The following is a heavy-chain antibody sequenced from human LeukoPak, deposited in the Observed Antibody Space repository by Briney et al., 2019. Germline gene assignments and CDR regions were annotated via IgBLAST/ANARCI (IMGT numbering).Heavy chain of an antibody. Sequence: ASETLSLTCTVSGGSISSSSYYWGWIRQPPGKGLEWIGSIYYSGSTYYNPSLKSRVTISVDTSKNQFSLKLSSVTAADTAVCYCASKGYGDYEYYYYGMDVWGQGTTVTVSS. D-gene: IGHD4-17*01. CDR1: GGSISSSSYY. J-gene: IGHJ6*02. CDR2: IYYSGST. CDR3: ASKGYGDYEYYYYGMDV. V-gene: IGHV4-39*01.